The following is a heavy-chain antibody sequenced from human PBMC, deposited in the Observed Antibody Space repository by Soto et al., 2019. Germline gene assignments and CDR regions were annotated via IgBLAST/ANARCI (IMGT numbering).Heavy chain of an antibody. Sequence: SETLSLTCAVSGGSISSSNWWSWVRQPPGKGLEWIGGIYHSGSTNYNPSLKSRVTISVDKSKNQFSLKLSSVTAADTAVYYCASSAGFYYYGMDVWGQGTTVTVSS. CDR3: ASSAGFYYYGMDV. CDR1: GGSISSSNW. D-gene: IGHD6-13*01. CDR2: IYHSGST. V-gene: IGHV4-4*02. J-gene: IGHJ6*02.